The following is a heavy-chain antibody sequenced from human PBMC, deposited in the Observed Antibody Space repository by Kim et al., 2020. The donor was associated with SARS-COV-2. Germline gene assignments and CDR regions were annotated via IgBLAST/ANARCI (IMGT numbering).Heavy chain of an antibody. Sequence: GGSLRLSCAASGFTFSSYGMHWVRQAPGKGLEWVAVISYDGSNKYYADSVKGRFTISRDNSKNTLYLQMNSLRAEDTAVYYCAKGGLRYFDWLLELYYYG. J-gene: IGHJ6*01. CDR2: ISYDGSNK. V-gene: IGHV3-30*18. CDR3: AKGGLRYFDWLLELYYYG. D-gene: IGHD3-9*01. CDR1: GFTFSSYG.